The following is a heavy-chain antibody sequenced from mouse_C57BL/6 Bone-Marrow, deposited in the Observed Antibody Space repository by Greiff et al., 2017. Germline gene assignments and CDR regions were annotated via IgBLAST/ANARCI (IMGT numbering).Heavy chain of an antibody. CDR2: ISGGGGNT. D-gene: IGHD1-1*01. V-gene: IGHV5-9*01. J-gene: IGHJ3*01. Sequence: VESGGGLVKPGGSLKLSCAASGFTFSSYTMSWVRQTPEKRLEWVATISGGGGNTYYPDSVKGRFTISRDNAKNTLYLQMSSLRSEDTALYYCARRGTTVVAPFAYWGQGTLVTVSA. CDR1: GFTFSSYT. CDR3: ARRGTTVVAPFAY.